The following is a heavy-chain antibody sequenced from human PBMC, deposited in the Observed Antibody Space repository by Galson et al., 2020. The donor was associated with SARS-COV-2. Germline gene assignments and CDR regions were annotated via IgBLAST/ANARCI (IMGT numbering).Heavy chain of an antibody. D-gene: IGHD3-3*01. J-gene: IGHJ5*02. CDR3: GRGGRSDFWSGSSTTGWFGP. V-gene: IGHV1-3*01. CDR2: TNAGNGNT. Sequence: ASVKVSCKSSGFTFTNYAIHWVRQAPGQRLEWMGWTNAGNGNTRYSQNFQGRVTVTRDTSANTAYMELSSLRSEDTAVYYCGRGGRSDFWSGSSTTGWFGPWGQGTLVTVSS. CDR1: GFTFTNYA.